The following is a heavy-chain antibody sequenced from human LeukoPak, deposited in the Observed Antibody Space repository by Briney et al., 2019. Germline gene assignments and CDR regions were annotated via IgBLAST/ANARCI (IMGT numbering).Heavy chain of an antibody. Sequence: SXGTFXXXXXSXGRQAPGQGVEWMGXIIPIFVTANYAQKFQGTVTITADESTSTAYMELSSLRSEDTAVYYCARDRVMVRGATNWFDPWGQGTLVTVSS. D-gene: IGHD3-10*01. CDR1: XGTFXXXX. V-gene: IGHV1-69*01. CDR2: IIPIFVTA. J-gene: IGHJ5*02. CDR3: ARDRVMVRGATNWFDP.